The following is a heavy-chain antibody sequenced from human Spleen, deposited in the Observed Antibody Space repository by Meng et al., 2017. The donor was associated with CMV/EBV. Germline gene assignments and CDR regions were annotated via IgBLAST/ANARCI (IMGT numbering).Heavy chain of an antibody. V-gene: IGHV1-69*05. D-gene: IGHD3-3*01. J-gene: IGHJ3*02. CDR1: GYTFTAYY. Sequence: SVKVSCKASGYTFTAYYMHWVRQAPGQGLEWMGGIIVIFGTTNYTQKFQGRVTITTDESTSTAYMELSSLTSEDTAVYYCARDLSFTSLYAFHIWGQGTMVTVSS. CDR2: IIVIFGTT. CDR3: ARDLSFTSLYAFHI.